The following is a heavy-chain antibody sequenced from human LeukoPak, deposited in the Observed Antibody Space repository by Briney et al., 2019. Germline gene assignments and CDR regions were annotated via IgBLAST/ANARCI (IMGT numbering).Heavy chain of an antibody. Sequence: SVKVSCKASGGTFSSYAIGWVRQAPGQGLEWMGRIIPILGIANYAQKFQGRVTITADKSTSTAYMELSSLRSEDTAVYYCASRKGSGSYEYYFDYWGQGTLVTVSS. V-gene: IGHV1-69*04. CDR3: ASRKGSGSYEYYFDY. CDR2: IIPILGIA. CDR1: GGTFSSYA. D-gene: IGHD1-26*01. J-gene: IGHJ4*02.